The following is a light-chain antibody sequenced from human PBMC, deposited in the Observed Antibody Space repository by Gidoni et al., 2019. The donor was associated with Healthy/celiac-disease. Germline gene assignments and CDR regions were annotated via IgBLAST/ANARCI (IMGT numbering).Light chain of an antibody. CDR3: QQSYSTPFP. Sequence: DIQTTHSPSSLSASVGDRVTITCRASQSISSYLNSYQQKPGKAPKLLIYAASSLQSGVPSRFSGSGSGTDFTLTISSLQPEDFATYYCQQSYSTPFPFGPGTKVDIK. V-gene: IGKV1-39*01. CDR2: AAS. J-gene: IGKJ3*01. CDR1: QSISSY.